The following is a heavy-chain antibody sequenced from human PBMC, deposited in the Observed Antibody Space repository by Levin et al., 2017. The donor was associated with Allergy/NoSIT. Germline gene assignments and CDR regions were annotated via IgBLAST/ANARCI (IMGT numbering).Heavy chain of an antibody. CDR2: IWYDGSNK. CDR1: GFTFSSYG. J-gene: IGHJ4*02. Sequence: GGSLRLSCAASGFTFSSYGMNWVRQAPGKGLEWVAVIWYDGSNKYYADPVKGRFTISRDNSKNTLYLQMNSLRAEDTAVYYYATYYVSESCRPGFRGPDYWGQGTLVTVSS. D-gene: IGHD3-16*02. CDR3: ATYYVSESCRPGFRGPDY. V-gene: IGHV3-33*01.